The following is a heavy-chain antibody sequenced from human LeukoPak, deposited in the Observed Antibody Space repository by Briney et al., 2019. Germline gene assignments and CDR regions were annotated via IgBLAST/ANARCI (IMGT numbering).Heavy chain of an antibody. D-gene: IGHD1-26*01. Sequence: ASVTLSCKSSGCTFSIYAISWVRQAPGQGLEWKGGLNPIFGTANYAQKFQGRVTITTDESTSTAYTELRRLRSEETAVYYCASLVGAGATRAFDIWGQGTMVTVSS. J-gene: IGHJ3*02. V-gene: IGHV1-69*05. CDR1: GCTFSIYA. CDR2: LNPIFGTA. CDR3: ASLVGAGATRAFDI.